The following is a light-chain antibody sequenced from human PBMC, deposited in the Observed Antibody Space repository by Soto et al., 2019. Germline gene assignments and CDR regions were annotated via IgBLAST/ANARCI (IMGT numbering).Light chain of an antibody. CDR2: DGT. CDR1: SIYVGTYNL. V-gene: IGLV2-14*02. Sequence: QSVLTQPASVSGSPGQSITISCTGTSIYVGTYNLVSWYQHHPGKAPKLLIYDGTKRPSGVSYRFSGSKSGNTASLTISGLQAEDEADYFCSSYSISTAYLFGTGTKVTVL. J-gene: IGLJ1*01. CDR3: SSYSISTAYL.